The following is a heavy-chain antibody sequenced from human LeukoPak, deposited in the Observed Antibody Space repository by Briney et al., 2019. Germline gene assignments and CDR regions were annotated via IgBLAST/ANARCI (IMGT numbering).Heavy chain of an antibody. CDR1: GFTFSSYA. D-gene: IGHD3-22*01. CDR3: AKDEVVTYYYDSSGSDY. Sequence: GGSLRLSCAASGFTFSSYAMSWVRQVPGKGLEWVSAISGSGGSTYYADSVKGRFTISRDNSKNTLYLQMNSLRAEDTAVYYCAKDEVVTYYYDSSGSDYWGQGTLVTVSS. J-gene: IGHJ4*02. V-gene: IGHV3-23*01. CDR2: ISGSGGST.